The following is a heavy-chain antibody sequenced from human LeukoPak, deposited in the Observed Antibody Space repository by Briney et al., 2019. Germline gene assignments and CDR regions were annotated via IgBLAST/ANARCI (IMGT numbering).Heavy chain of an antibody. CDR1: GFTFSSYA. CDR3: AKGLYSSGWYDLDY. V-gene: IGHV3-23*01. J-gene: IGHJ4*02. D-gene: IGHD6-19*01. Sequence: GSLRLSCAASGFTFSSYAMSWVRQAPGKGLEWVSAISGSGGSTYYADSVKGRFTISRDNSENTLYLQMNSLRAEDTAVYYCAKGLYSSGWYDLDYWGQGTLVTVSS. CDR2: ISGSGGST.